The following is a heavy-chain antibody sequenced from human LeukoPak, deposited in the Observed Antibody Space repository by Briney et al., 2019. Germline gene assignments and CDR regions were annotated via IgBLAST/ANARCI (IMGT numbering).Heavy chain of an antibody. V-gene: IGHV4-39*01. Sequence: SETLSLTCTVSGGSISSSSYYWGWIRQPPGKGLEWIGSIYYSGSTYYNPSLKSRVTISVDTSKNQFSLELSSVTAADTAVYYCARHYDSSSFDYWGQGTLVTVSS. D-gene: IGHD3-22*01. J-gene: IGHJ4*02. CDR2: IYYSGST. CDR1: GGSISSSSYY. CDR3: ARHYDSSSFDY.